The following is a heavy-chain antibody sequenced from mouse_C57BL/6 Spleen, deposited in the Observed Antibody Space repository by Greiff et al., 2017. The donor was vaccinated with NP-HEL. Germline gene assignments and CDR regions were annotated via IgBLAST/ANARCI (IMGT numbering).Heavy chain of an antibody. D-gene: IGHD2-5*01. CDR3: ARPPISNGAMDY. V-gene: IGHV1-55*01. J-gene: IGHJ4*01. CDR1: GYTFTSYW. Sequence: QVQLQQPGAELVKPGASVKMSCKASGYTFTSYWITWVKQRPGQGLEWIGDIYPGSGSTNYNEKFKSKATLTVDTSSSTAYMQLSSLTSEDSAVYYGARPPISNGAMDYWGQGTSVTVSS. CDR2: IYPGSGST.